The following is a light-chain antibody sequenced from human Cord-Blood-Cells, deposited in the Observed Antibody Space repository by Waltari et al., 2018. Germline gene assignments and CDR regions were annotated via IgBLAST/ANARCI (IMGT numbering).Light chain of an antibody. CDR2: EVS. V-gene: IGLV2-14*01. CDR3: SSYTSSSTLV. J-gene: IGLJ1*01. Sequence: QSALTQPASVSGSPVQSITIPCTGTSSDVGGYNYVSWYQQHPGKAPKLMIYEVSNRPSGVSNRFSGSKSGNTASLTISGLQAEDEADYYCSSYTSSSTLVFGTGTKVTVL. CDR1: SSDVGGYNY.